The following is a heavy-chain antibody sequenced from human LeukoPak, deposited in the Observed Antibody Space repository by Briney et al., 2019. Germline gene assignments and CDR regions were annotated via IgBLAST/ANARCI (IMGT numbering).Heavy chain of an antibody. J-gene: IGHJ4*02. Sequence: SETLSLTCAVYGGSFSGYYWSWIRQPPGKGLEWIGEINHSGSTNYNPSLKSRVTISVDTSKNQFSLKLSSVTAADTAVYYCARVHQLLSYYFDYWGQGTLVTVSS. CDR1: GGSFSGYY. V-gene: IGHV4-34*01. CDR3: ARVHQLLSYYFDY. CDR2: INHSGST. D-gene: IGHD2-2*01.